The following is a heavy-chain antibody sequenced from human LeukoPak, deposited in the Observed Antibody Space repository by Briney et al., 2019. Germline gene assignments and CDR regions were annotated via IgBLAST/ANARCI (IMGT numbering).Heavy chain of an antibody. CDR1: GGSISSYY. Sequence: SETLSLTCTVSGGSISSYYWSWIRQPPGKGLEWIGYIYYSGSTNYNPSLKSRVTISVDTSKNQFSLKLSSVTAADTAVYYCASNWPGAYGDYVFWGQGTLVTVSS. CDR2: IYYSGST. CDR3: ASNWPGAYGDYVF. J-gene: IGHJ4*02. D-gene: IGHD4-17*01. V-gene: IGHV4-59*12.